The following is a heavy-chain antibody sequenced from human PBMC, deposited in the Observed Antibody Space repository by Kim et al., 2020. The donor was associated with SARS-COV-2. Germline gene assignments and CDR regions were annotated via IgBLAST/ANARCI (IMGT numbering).Heavy chain of an antibody. CDR3: ALHSGSYYYCNY. Sequence: GGSLRLSCAASGFTFSSYAMSWVRQAPGKGLEWVSAISGSGGSTYYADSVKGRFTISRDNSKNTLYLQMNSLRAEDTAVYYCALHSGSYYYCNYWGQGTLVTVSS. CDR2: ISGSGGST. D-gene: IGHD1-26*01. V-gene: IGHV3-23*01. J-gene: IGHJ4*02. CDR1: GFTFSSYA.